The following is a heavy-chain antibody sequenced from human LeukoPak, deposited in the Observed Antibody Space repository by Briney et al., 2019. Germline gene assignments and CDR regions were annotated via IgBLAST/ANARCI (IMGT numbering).Heavy chain of an antibody. CDR3: TTGLDTAIVNYYSYMDV. Sequence: PGGSLRLSCALSGFNFSNAWMSWVRQAPGKGLEWVGRIKSKTDGGTTDYAAPVKGRFTISRDDSKNTLYLQMNSLKTEDTAVYYCTTGLDTAIVNYYSYMDVRGKGTTVTVSS. CDR1: GFNFSNAW. V-gene: IGHV3-15*01. D-gene: IGHD5-18*01. J-gene: IGHJ6*03. CDR2: IKSKTDGGTT.